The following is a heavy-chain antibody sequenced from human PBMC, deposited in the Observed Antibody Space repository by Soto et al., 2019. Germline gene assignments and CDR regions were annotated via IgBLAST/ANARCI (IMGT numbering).Heavy chain of an antibody. D-gene: IGHD6-13*01. Sequence: PGGSLRLSCAASGFTFSSYSMNWVRQAPGKGLEWVSSISSSSSYIYYADSVKGRFTISRDNAKNSQYLQMNSLRAEDTAVYYCTRGRVEYSRPNDAFDIWGQGTMVTVSS. V-gene: IGHV3-21*01. J-gene: IGHJ3*02. CDR3: TRGRVEYSRPNDAFDI. CDR1: GFTFSSYS. CDR2: ISSSSSYI.